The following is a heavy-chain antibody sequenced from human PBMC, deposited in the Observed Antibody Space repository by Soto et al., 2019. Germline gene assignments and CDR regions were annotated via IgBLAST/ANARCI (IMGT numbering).Heavy chain of an antibody. Sequence: SETLSLTCTVSGGSIRTGDYYWSWIRQPPGKGLEWIGYIYYSGGTYYNPSLKSRVTISVDMSKNQFSLKLSSVTAADTAVYYCARVRLNYYDSSGHYGMDVWGQGTTVTVSS. CDR3: ARVRLNYYDSSGHYGMDV. CDR1: GGSIRTGDYY. CDR2: IYYSGGT. J-gene: IGHJ6*02. V-gene: IGHV4-30-4*01. D-gene: IGHD3-22*01.